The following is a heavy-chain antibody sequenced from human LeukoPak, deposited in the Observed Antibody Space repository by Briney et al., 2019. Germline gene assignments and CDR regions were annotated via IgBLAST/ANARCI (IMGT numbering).Heavy chain of an antibody. D-gene: IGHD6-13*01. CDR3: ARVTAAGTWTFDI. Sequence: GASVKVSCKSSGDTFTINDINWVRQATGQGLEWMGWMNPNSGNTGYAQKFQGRVTMTRNTSISTAYMELTDLRSEHTAVYYCARVTAAGTWTFDIWGQGTTVTVSS. V-gene: IGHV1-8*01. J-gene: IGHJ3*02. CDR2: MNPNSGNT. CDR1: GDTFTIND.